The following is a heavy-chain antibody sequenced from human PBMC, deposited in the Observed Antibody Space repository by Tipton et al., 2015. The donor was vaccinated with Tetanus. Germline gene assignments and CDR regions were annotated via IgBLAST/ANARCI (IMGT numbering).Heavy chain of an antibody. V-gene: IGHV4-30-2*01. Sequence: TLSLTCDVSGASISSAAWTWIRQPSGKGLEWIGHIFHSGSPNYNPSLKSRVSMSVDRSKNQFSLKLSSVTAADTAVYFCARGGTMVHGVILQDHFYYWGQGTLVTVSS. CDR2: IFHSGSP. CDR1: GASISSAA. J-gene: IGHJ4*02. CDR3: ARGGTMVHGVILQDHFYY. D-gene: IGHD3-10*01.